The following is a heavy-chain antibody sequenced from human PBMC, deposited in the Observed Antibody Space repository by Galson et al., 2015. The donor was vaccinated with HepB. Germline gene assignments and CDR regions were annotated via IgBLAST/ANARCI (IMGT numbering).Heavy chain of an antibody. Sequence: SLRLSCAASGFTFSNAWMSWVRQAPGKGLEWVGRIKSKTDGGTTEYAAPVKGRFTISRDDSKNTLYLQMNSLKTEDTAVYYCTTDAVVPYYDFWSGYSSAFDIWGQGTMVTVSS. V-gene: IGHV3-15*01. D-gene: IGHD3-3*01. CDR1: GFTFSNAW. J-gene: IGHJ3*02. CDR2: IKSKTDGGTT. CDR3: TTDAVVPYYDFWSGYSSAFDI.